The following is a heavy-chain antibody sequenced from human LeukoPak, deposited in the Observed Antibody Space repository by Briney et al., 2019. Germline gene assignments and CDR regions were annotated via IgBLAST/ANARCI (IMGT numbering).Heavy chain of an antibody. J-gene: IGHJ4*02. CDR1: GYSISSGYY. V-gene: IGHV4-38-2*02. Sequence: SETLSLTCTVSGYSISSGYYWGWIRQPPGKGLEWIGSIYHSGSTYYNPSLKSRVTISVDTSKDQFSLKLSSVTAADTAVYYCARGQGFDYWGQGTLVTVSS. CDR2: IYHSGST. CDR3: ARGQGFDY.